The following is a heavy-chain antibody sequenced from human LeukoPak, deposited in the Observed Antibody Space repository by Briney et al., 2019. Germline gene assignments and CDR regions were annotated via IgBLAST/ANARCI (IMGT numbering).Heavy chain of an antibody. CDR2: INPNSGGT. CDR3: ARDPPRDYYYDSSESFDI. Sequence: ASVKVSCKASGYTFTGYYMHWVRQAPGQGLEWMGWINPNSGGTNYAQKFQGRVTMTRNTSISTAYMELSSLRSEDTAVYYCARDPPRDYYYDSSESFDIWGQGTMVTISS. D-gene: IGHD3-22*01. V-gene: IGHV1-2*02. J-gene: IGHJ3*02. CDR1: GYTFTGYY.